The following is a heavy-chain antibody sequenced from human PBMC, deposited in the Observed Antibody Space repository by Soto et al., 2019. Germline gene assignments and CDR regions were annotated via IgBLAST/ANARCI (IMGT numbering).Heavy chain of an antibody. CDR2: ITSSGSDI. D-gene: IGHD2-2*01. CDR1: GFTFSDYY. CDR3: AREVFEVVPNPIRAYSHGMDV. J-gene: IGHJ6*02. Sequence: AGGSLRLSCAASGFTFSDYYMGWIRQAPGKGLEWVSYITSSGSDIENADSVEGRFTISRDNSENSLSLQMNSLSVEDTAVYYCAREVFEVVPNPIRAYSHGMDVWGQGTTVTVSS. V-gene: IGHV3-11*04.